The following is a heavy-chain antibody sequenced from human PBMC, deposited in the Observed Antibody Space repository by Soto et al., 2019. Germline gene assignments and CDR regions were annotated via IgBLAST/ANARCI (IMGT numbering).Heavy chain of an antibody. CDR2: ISGSGGST. CDR3: AKTRPPSDYFHYYYDYDIDV. J-gene: IGHJ6*03. Sequence: EVQLLESGGGLVQPGGSLRLSCAASGFTFSSYAMSWVRQAPGKGLEWVSAISGSGGSTYYADSVKGRFTISRDNTKNNLYLQMNSLRADDTAVYYCAKTRPPSDYFHYYYDYDIDVWGKGTTVTVSS. CDR1: GFTFSSYA. D-gene: IGHD4-17*01. V-gene: IGHV3-23*01.